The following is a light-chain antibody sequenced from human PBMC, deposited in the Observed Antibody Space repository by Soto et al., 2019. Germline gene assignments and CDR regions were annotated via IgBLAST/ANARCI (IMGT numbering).Light chain of an antibody. CDR1: SSNIGAGYD. Sequence: QSVLTQPPSVSGAPGQRVTISCTGSSSNIGAGYDVHWYQQLPGTAPKLLIYGNSNRPSGVPDRFSGSKSGTSASLAITGLQAEDEADYYCQSYDSILSGSVFGTGTKLTVL. CDR2: GNS. CDR3: QSYDSILSGSV. J-gene: IGLJ1*01. V-gene: IGLV1-40*01.